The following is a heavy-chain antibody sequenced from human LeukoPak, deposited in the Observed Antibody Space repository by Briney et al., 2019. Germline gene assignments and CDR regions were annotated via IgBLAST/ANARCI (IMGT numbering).Heavy chain of an antibody. CDR3: AGGRGCSGGSCYADY. CDR2: VYYGGST. CDR1: GGSISTYY. V-gene: IGHV4-59*01. J-gene: IGHJ4*02. Sequence: SETLSLTCTVPGGSISTYYWSWIRQPPGKGLAWIGYVYYGGSTSYSPSLKSRVTISVDTSKNQFSLKLSSVTAADTAVYYCAGGRGCSGGSCYADYWGQGTLVTVSS. D-gene: IGHD2-15*01.